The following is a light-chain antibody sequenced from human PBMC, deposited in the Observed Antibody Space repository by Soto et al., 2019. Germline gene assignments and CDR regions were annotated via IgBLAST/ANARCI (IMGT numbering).Light chain of an antibody. Sequence: DIVMTQSPLSLPVTPGEPASISCRSSQSLLHSNGYNYLDWYLQKPGQSPQLMISLGSNRASGVPERFRGSGSCTDFTMKNSSVEAVDGVVYYCVQALHTPPITCGQGTRLEIK. CDR1: QSLLHSNGYNY. V-gene: IGKV2-28*01. J-gene: IGKJ5*01. CDR2: LGS. CDR3: VQALHTPPIT.